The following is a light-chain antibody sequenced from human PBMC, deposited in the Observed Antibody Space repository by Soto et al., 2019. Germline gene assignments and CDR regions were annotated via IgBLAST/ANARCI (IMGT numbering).Light chain of an antibody. V-gene: IGKV2-28*01. Sequence: DIVMTQSPLSLPVTPGEPASISCRSSQSLLHSNGYNYLDWYLQKPGQSPQLLIYLGSNRGSGVPDRFSGSGSCTDFTLKISRGEAEDVGVYYCMQALRTPPYTFGRGTKLEIK. CDR3: MQALRTPPYT. CDR1: QSLLHSNGYNY. CDR2: LGS. J-gene: IGKJ2*01.